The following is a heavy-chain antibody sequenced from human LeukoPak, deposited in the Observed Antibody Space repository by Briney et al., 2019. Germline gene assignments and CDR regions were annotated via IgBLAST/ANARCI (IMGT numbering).Heavy chain of an antibody. Sequence: ASVRVSCKASGHTFTGYYMHWVRQAPGQGLEWMGWINANSGGTNYAQKFQGRVTMTRDTSISTAYMELSRLRSDDTAVYYCARLGTSKEFDYWGQGTLVTVSS. V-gene: IGHV1-2*02. CDR3: ARLGTSKEFDY. CDR2: INANSGGT. D-gene: IGHD3-16*01. CDR1: GHTFTGYY. J-gene: IGHJ4*02.